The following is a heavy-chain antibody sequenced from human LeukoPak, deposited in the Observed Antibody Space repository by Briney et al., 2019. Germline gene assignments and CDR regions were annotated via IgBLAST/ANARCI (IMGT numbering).Heavy chain of an antibody. CDR2: ISRSSMTI. V-gene: IGHV3-48*04. CDR1: GFSFSGYS. D-gene: IGHD4-17*01. CDR3: ARGAGTTTSFSYYGMDV. J-gene: IGHJ6*02. Sequence: GGSLRLSCAASGFSFSGYSMNWVRQAPGKGLEWVSYISRSSMTIYYADSVRGRFTVSRDNANNSLYLQMNSLRAGDTAVYYCARGAGTTTSFSYYGMDVWGQGTTVTVSS.